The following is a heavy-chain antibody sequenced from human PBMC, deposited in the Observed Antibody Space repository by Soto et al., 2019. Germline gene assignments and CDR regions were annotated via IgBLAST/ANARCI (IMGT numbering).Heavy chain of an antibody. J-gene: IGHJ4*02. D-gene: IGHD4-17*01. V-gene: IGHV4-59*01. Sequence: SETLSLTCTVSGGSISSYYWSWIRQPPGKGLEWIGYIYYSGSTNYNPSLKSRVTISVDTSKNQFSLRLSSVTAADTAVYYCARSYGDGQDRLTSYYFDYWGQGTLVTVSS. CDR2: IYYSGST. CDR3: ARSYGDGQDRLTSYYFDY. CDR1: GGSISSYY.